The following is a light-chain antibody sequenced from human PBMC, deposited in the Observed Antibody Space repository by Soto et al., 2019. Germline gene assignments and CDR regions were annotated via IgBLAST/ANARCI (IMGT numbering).Light chain of an antibody. CDR1: QSISSN. J-gene: IGKJ1*01. CDR3: QQYNNGWT. Sequence: EIVMTQSPATLSVSPGERATLSCRASQSISSNLAWYQQKPGQAPRLLMFRTSSRATGFPARFSGSGSGTEFNLTISSLQSEDSAAYYCQQYNNGWTFGQGTKVDIK. V-gene: IGKV3-15*01. CDR2: RTS.